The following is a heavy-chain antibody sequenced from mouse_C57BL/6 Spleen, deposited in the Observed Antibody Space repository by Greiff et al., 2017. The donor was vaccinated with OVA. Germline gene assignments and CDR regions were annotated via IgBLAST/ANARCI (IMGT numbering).Heavy chain of an antibody. V-gene: IGHV1-4*01. D-gene: IGHD3-2*02. J-gene: IGHJ2*01. CDR2: INPSSGYT. CDR1: GYTFTSYT. Sequence: LVESGAELARPGASVKMSCKASGYTFTSYTMHWVKQRPGQGLEWIGYINPSSGYTKYNQKFKDKATLTADKSSSTAYMQLSSLTSEDSAVXYCARTGGYFDYWGQGTTLTVSS. CDR3: ARTGGYFDY.